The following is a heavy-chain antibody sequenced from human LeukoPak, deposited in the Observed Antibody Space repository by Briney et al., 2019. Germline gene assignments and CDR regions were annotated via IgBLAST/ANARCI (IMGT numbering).Heavy chain of an antibody. D-gene: IGHD6-13*01. CDR2: ISAYNGNT. Sequence: ASVKVSCKASGYTFTSYGISWVRQAPGQGLEWMGWISAYNGNTNYAQKLQGRVTMTTDTSTSTAYMELRSLRSDDTAVYYCALRYRIAGAGRPDDAFDIWGQGTMVTVSS. V-gene: IGHV1-18*01. CDR3: ALRYRIAGAGRPDDAFDI. J-gene: IGHJ3*02. CDR1: GYTFTSYG.